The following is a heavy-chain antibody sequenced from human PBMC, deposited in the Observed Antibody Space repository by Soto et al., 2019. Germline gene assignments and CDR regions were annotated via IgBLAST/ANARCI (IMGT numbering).Heavy chain of an antibody. CDR1: GFTFSSYG. J-gene: IGHJ6*04. Sequence: QAQLVGSGGGVVQPGRSLRLSCVGSGFTFSSYGIHWVRQAPGKGLEWVAVVSYDGRGKYYADSVKCRFTISRDNSKNTLYLKMKTMGVEDTAVYHCARDAEAYVNVMGTIRSGYYYHGLAVWGKGPTVFVSS. CDR2: VSYDGRGK. V-gene: IGHV3-30*03. CDR3: ARDAEAYVNVMGTIRSGYYYHGLAV. D-gene: IGHD1-1*01.